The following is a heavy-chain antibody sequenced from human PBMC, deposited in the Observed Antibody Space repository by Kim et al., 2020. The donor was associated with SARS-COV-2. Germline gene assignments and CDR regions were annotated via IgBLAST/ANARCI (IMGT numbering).Heavy chain of an antibody. V-gene: IGHV3-49*03. Sequence: GGSLRLSCTASGFTFGDYAMSWFRQAPGKGLEWVGFIRSKAYGGTTEYAASVKGRFTISRDDSKSIAYLQMNSLKTEDTAVYYCTRDISFRIAAAGHYYYYGMDVWGQGTTVTVSS. J-gene: IGHJ6*02. CDR3: TRDISFRIAAAGHYYYYGMDV. D-gene: IGHD6-13*01. CDR1: GFTFGDYA. CDR2: IRSKAYGGTT.